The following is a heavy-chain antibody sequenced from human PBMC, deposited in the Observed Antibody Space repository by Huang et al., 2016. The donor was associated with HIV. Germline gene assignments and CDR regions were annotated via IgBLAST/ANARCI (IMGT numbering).Heavy chain of an antibody. CDR3: ARVEMTTALFDI. Sequence: QVQLVQSGAAVRKPGSSVKVSCNATGGTFSSYGISWVRQAPGQGLEWMGGIIAIFGTVNYAQKFQGRFTITADISTYTAYMELSSLRSEDTAVYYCARVEMTTALFDIWGQGTTVTVSS. V-gene: IGHV1-69*06. D-gene: IGHD4-17*01. CDR2: IIAIFGTV. CDR1: GGTFSSYG. J-gene: IGHJ3*02.